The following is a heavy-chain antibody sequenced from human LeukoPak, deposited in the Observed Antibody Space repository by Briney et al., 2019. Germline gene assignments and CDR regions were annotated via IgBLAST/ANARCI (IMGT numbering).Heavy chain of an antibody. D-gene: IGHD1-14*01. J-gene: IGHJ6*02. CDR3: ARVNQGRYYYYGMDV. CDR1: GGSISSYY. V-gene: IGHV4-59*01. CDR2: IYYSGST. Sequence: SETLSLTCTVSGGSISSYYWSWIRQPPGKGPEWIGYIYYSGSTNYNPSLKSRVTISVDTSKNQFSLKLSSVTAADTAVYYCARVNQGRYYYYGMDVWGQGTTVTVSS.